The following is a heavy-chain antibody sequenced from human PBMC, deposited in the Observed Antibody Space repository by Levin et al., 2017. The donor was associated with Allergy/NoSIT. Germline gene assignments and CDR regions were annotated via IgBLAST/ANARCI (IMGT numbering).Heavy chain of an antibody. CDR3: ARDGYTNGHNGEAY. D-gene: IGHD5-24*01. CDR1: GFTFGAYG. CDR2: IWYDGSEK. Sequence: GGSLRLSCAASGFTFGAYGMHWVRQAPGKGLEWVAVIWYDGSEKYYADSVKGRFAISRDNSKNTLYLQMNSLRAEDTAMYYCARDGYTNGHNGEAYWGQGTLVTVSS. V-gene: IGHV3-33*01. J-gene: IGHJ4*02.